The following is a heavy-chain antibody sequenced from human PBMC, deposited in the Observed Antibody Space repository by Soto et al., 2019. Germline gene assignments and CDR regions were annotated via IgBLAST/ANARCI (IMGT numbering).Heavy chain of an antibody. V-gene: IGHV3-7*01. Sequence: EVQLVESGGGLVQPGGSLRLSCAASGFTFSSHWMSWVRQAAGXXLEWVANIKQDGSERYYVDSVKGRFTISRDNAKNSLYLQMNSLRAXDTAXXXXAXSXXTDVGDDYWGQGTLVTVSS. J-gene: IGHJ4*02. CDR1: GFTFSSHW. CDR2: IKQDGSER. D-gene: IGHD3-10*01. CDR3: AXSXXTDVGDDY.